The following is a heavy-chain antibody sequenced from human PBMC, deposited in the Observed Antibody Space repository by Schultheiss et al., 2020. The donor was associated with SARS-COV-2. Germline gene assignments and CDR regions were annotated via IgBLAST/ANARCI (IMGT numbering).Heavy chain of an antibody. CDR2: ISSSSSYI. D-gene: IGHD4-17*01. CDR3: ARGLGAVTTAEGYYFDY. V-gene: IGHV3-21*01. Sequence: GGSLRLSCAASGFTFSSYAMSWVRQAPGKGLEWVSSISSSSSYIYYADSVKGRFTISRDNAKNSLYLQMNSLRAEDTAVYYCARGLGAVTTAEGYYFDYWGQGTLVTVSS. CDR1: GFTFSSYA. J-gene: IGHJ4*02.